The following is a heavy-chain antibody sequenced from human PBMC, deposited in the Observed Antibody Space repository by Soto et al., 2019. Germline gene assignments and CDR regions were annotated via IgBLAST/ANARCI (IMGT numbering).Heavy chain of an antibody. Sequence: ASVKVSCKASGYTFTSYGISWVRQAPGQVLEWMGWISAYNGNTNYAQKLQGRVTMTTDTSTSTAYMELRSLRSDDTAVYYCARDVPGIAVAGTLLRYWGQGTLVTVSS. D-gene: IGHD6-19*01. V-gene: IGHV1-18*01. CDR1: GYTFTSYG. CDR3: ARDVPGIAVAGTLLRY. J-gene: IGHJ4*02. CDR2: ISAYNGNT.